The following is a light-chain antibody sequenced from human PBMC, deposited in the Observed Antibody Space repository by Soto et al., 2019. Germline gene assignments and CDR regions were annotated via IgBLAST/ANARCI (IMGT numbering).Light chain of an antibody. V-gene: IGKV3-20*01. CDR2: GAS. J-gene: IGKJ1*01. Sequence: EIVLTQSPGTLYLSPGERATLSCRASQSVSRSYLAWYQQKPGQAPRLLIYGASSRATGIPDRFSGSGSGTDFTLTISRLEPEDFAVYYCQQYGSSPRTFGQGTKVEIK. CDR1: QSVSRSY. CDR3: QQYGSSPRT.